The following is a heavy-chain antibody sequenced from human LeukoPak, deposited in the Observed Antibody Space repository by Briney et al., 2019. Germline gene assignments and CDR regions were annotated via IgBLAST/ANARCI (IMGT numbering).Heavy chain of an antibody. Sequence: SGTLSLTCAVSGGSISSSNWWSWVRQPAGKGLEWIGRIYTSGSTNYNPSLKSRVTMSVDTSKNQFSLKLSSVTAADTAVYYCAREEAGYGDSYYYYYMDVWGKGTTVTVSS. CDR3: AREEAGYGDSYYYYYMDV. CDR2: IYTSGST. V-gene: IGHV4-4*02. CDR1: GGSISSSNW. J-gene: IGHJ6*03. D-gene: IGHD4-17*01.